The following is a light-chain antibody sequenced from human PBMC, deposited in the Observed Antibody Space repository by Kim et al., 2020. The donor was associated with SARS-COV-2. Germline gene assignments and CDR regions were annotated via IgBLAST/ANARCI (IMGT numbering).Light chain of an antibody. CDR2: AVS. J-gene: IGKJ1*01. V-gene: IGKV1-39*01. CDR3: QQSHIQRS. CDR1: QSIGTW. Sequence: SASVGDRVTITCRASQSIGTWLNWYQQKPGKAPKLLIYAVSSLENGVPSRFSGSGSETHFTLTISSLQPDDFGIYYCQQSHIQRSFGPGTKVDIK.